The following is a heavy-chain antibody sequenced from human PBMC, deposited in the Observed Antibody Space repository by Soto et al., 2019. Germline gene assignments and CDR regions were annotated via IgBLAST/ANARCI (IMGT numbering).Heavy chain of an antibody. CDR1: GFSFRDYW. D-gene: IGHD4-4*01. J-gene: IGHJ6*03. CDR3: ARHIYSTGYYMDV. Sequence: GGSLRLSCAASGFSFRDYWVTCVRQAPGKGLDWVANIKQDGSEKYYLDSLKGRFTISRDNAKNHFSLKLSSVTAADAAVYYCARHIYSTGYYMDVWGKGTTVTVSS. CDR2: IKQDGSEK. V-gene: IGHV3-7*01.